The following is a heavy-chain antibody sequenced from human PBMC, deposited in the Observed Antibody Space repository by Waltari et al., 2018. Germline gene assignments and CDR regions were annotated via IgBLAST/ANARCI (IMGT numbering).Heavy chain of an antibody. CDR3: ARLLYYYDSSAMGAFDI. D-gene: IGHD3-22*01. Sequence: QLQLQESGPGLVKHSETLSLTCTVSGGSISSSSYYWGWIRQPPGKGLEWIGSIYYSGSTYYNPSLKSRVTISVDTSKNQFSLKLSSVTAADTAVYYCARLLYYYDSSAMGAFDIWGQGTMVTVSS. V-gene: IGHV4-39*07. CDR2: IYYSGST. CDR1: GGSISSSSYY. J-gene: IGHJ3*02.